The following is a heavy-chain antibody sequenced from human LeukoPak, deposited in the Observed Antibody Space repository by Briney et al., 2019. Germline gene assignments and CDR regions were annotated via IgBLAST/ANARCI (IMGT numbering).Heavy chain of an antibody. J-gene: IGHJ4*02. Sequence: GASVKVSCKASGYTFTGYYIHWVRQAPGQGLEWMGRINPNSAGTNYAQKFQGRVTMTRDTSIGTAYMDLSRLRSDDTAVYYCARVDSGGWYWEEYYYDSTGYYYFDYWGQGTLVTVSS. CDR1: GYTFTGYY. V-gene: IGHV1-2*06. CDR3: ARVDSGGWYWEEYYYDSTGYYYFDY. D-gene: IGHD3-22*01. CDR2: INPNSAGT.